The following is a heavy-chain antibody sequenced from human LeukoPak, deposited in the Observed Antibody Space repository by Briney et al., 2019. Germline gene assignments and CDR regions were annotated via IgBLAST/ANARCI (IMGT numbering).Heavy chain of an antibody. D-gene: IGHD2-2*01. CDR2: ISPGSSYI. CDR1: GFTFNTFG. CDR3: ARVASSIRVVHYMDV. J-gene: IGHJ6*03. Sequence: KPGGSLRLSCAVSGFTFNTFGMNWVRQAPGKGLQWVSSISPGSSYIYYEDSVKGRFTISRDDAKNSLYLQMNSLRAEDTAVYYCARVASSIRVVHYMDVWGKGTTVTVSS. V-gene: IGHV3-21*01.